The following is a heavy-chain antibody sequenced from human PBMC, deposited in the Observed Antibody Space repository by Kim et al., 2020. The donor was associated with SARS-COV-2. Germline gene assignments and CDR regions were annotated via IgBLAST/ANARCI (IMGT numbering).Heavy chain of an antibody. Sequence: GGSLRLSCAASGFTFSSYSMNWVRQAPGKGLEWVSSISSSSSYIYYADSVKGRFTISRDNAKNSLYLQMNSLRAEDTAVYYCAREFPYSSGWWARRDAFDIWGQGTMVTVSS. J-gene: IGHJ3*02. CDR2: ISSSSSYI. D-gene: IGHD6-19*01. CDR3: AREFPYSSGWWARRDAFDI. CDR1: GFTFSSYS. V-gene: IGHV3-21*01.